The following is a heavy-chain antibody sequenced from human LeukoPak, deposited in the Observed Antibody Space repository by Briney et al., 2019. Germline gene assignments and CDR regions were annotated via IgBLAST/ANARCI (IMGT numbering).Heavy chain of an antibody. Sequence: GGSLRLSCAASGFTFSSYSMNWVRQAPGKGLEWVSSISSSSSYIYYADSVKGRFTISRDNAKNSLYLQMNSLRAEDTAVYYCARARTWYSSSWYSPPYGMDVWGQGTTVTVSS. J-gene: IGHJ6*02. CDR3: ARARTWYSSSWYSPPYGMDV. CDR1: GFTFSSYS. D-gene: IGHD6-13*01. CDR2: ISSSSSYI. V-gene: IGHV3-21*01.